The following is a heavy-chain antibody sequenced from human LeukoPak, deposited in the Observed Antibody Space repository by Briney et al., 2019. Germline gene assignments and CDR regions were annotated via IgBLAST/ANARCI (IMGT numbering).Heavy chain of an antibody. Sequence: ASVNVSCKASRYTFTRYYMHWVRQPPAQGLGWMGWSNPNSGDTNYAQKFQGRVTMTRDTSISTAYMELSRLRSDDTAVYYCARPKWLRSSSYAFDSWGQGTMVTVSS. V-gene: IGHV1-2*02. CDR3: ARPKWLRSSSYAFDS. D-gene: IGHD5-12*01. CDR1: RYTFTRYY. J-gene: IGHJ3*02. CDR2: SNPNSGDT.